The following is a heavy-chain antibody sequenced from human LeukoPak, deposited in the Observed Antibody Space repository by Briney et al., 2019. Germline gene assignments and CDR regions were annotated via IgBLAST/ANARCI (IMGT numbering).Heavy chain of an antibody. CDR1: GGSFSGYY. V-gene: IGHV4-34*01. J-gene: IGHJ4*02. CDR2: INHSGST. D-gene: IGHD5-12*01. Sequence: ETLSLTCAVYGGSFSGYYWSWIRQPPGKGLEWIGEINHSGSTNYNPSLKSRVTISVDTSKNQFSLKLSSVTAADTAVYYCARAGWAIVATSFDFWGQGTLVTVSS. CDR3: ARAGWAIVATSFDF.